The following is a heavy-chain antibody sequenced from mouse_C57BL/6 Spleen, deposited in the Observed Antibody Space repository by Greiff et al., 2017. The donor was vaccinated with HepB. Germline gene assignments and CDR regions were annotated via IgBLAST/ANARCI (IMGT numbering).Heavy chain of an antibody. D-gene: IGHD1-1*01. CDR2: INPYNGGT. J-gene: IGHJ1*03. CDR3: ARRDYYGSSFSYWYFDV. CDR1: GYTFTDYY. Sequence: EVQRVESGPVLVKPGASVKMSCKASGYTFTDYYMNWVKQSHGKSLEWIGVINPYNGGTSYNQKFKGKATLTVDKSSSTAYMELNSLTSEDSAVYYCARRDYYGSSFSYWYFDVWGTGTTVTVSS. V-gene: IGHV1-19*01.